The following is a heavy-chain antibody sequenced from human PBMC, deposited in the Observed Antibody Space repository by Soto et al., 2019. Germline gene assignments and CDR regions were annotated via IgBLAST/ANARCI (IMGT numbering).Heavy chain of an antibody. D-gene: IGHD3-10*01. V-gene: IGHV3-23*01. J-gene: IGHJ4*02. CDR2: ISGSGSGT. CDR3: AKDDRFGYSSAGYCDH. CDR1: GFTFSNYA. Sequence: EFQLLESGGDLVQPGGSLRLSCAASGFTFSNYAVSWVRQAPGKGLEWVSVISGSGSGTYYAASVKGRFTISRDNSKNSLYLQMNNLRAEDTAIYYCAKDDRFGYSSAGYCDHWGQGTLVIVSS.